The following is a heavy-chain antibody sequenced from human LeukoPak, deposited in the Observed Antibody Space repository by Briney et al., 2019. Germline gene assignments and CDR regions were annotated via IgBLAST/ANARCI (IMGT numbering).Heavy chain of an antibody. CDR2: IIPIFGTA. J-gene: IGHJ4*02. V-gene: IGHV1-69*13. CDR3: ATYGGNSSFGY. CDR1: GGTFSSYA. Sequence: ASVKVSCMASGGTFSSYAISWVRQAPGQGLEWMGGIIPIFGTANYAQKFQGRVTITADESTSTAYMELSSLRSEDTAVYYCATYGGNSSFGYWGQGTLVTVSS. D-gene: IGHD4-23*01.